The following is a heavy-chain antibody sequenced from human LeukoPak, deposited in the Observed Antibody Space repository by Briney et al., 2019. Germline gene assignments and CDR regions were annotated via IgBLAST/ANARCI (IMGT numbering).Heavy chain of an antibody. CDR1: GGSFSGYY. V-gene: IGHV4-34*01. CDR3: ARGVFITMVRGVNKRYGMDV. J-gene: IGHJ6*02. CDR2: INHSGST. Sequence: SETLSLTCAVYGGSFSGYYWSWIRQPPGKGLEWIGEINHSGSTNYNPSLKSRVTISVDTSKNQFSLKLSSVTAADTAVYYCARGVFITMVRGVNKRYGMDVWSQGTTVTVSS. D-gene: IGHD3-10*01.